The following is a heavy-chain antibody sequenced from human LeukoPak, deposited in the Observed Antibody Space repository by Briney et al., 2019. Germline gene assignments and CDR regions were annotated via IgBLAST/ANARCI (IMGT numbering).Heavy chain of an antibody. CDR2: ISYDGSNK. V-gene: IGHV3-30*03. Sequence: GGFLRLSCAASGFTFSSYGRHWVLQAPGKGLEWVAVISYDGSNKYYADSVKGRFTISRDNSKNTLYLQMNSLRAEDTAVYYCARWLSDKIDSNGYLDYWGQGTLVAVSS. J-gene: IGHJ4*02. CDR1: GFTFSSYG. D-gene: IGHD5-18*01. CDR3: ARWLSDKIDSNGYLDY.